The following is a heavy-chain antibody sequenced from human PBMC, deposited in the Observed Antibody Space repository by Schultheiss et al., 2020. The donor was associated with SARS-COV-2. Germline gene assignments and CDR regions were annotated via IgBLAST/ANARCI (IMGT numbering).Heavy chain of an antibody. CDR3: ARLGAVPIGNWFDP. CDR2: IYYSGSA. Sequence: SETLSLTCTVSGGSISSYYWSWFRQLPGKGLEWIGYIYYSGSASYNPSLKSRVTISVDTSKNQFSLKLSSVTAADTAVYYCARLGAVPIGNWFDPWGQGTLVTVSS. V-gene: IGHV4-59*08. J-gene: IGHJ5*02. CDR1: GGSISSYY. D-gene: IGHD2-2*01.